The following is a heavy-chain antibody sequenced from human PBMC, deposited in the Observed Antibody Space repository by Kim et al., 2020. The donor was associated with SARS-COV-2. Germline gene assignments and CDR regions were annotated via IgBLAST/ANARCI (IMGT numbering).Heavy chain of an antibody. J-gene: IGHJ4*02. D-gene: IGHD6-13*01. Sequence: TSAQKPQGRVTMTTDTSTSTAYMELRSLRADDTAVYYCARDEIAAAGNDFWGQGTLVTVSS. V-gene: IGHV1-18*01. CDR3: ARDEIAAAGNDF.